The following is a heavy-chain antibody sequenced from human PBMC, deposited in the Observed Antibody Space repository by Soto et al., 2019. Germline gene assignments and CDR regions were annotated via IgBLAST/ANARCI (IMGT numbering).Heavy chain of an antibody. CDR1: GASVSSGGYF. CDR3: ARAFDILTRYYFDY. D-gene: IGHD3-9*01. CDR2: IYYSGST. J-gene: IGHJ4*02. V-gene: IGHV4-30-4*01. Sequence: SETLSLTCSVSGASVSSGGYFWTWIRQPPGKGLEWIGYIYYSGSTYYNPSLKSRVTISVDTSKNQFSLKLSSVTAADTAVYYCARAFDILTRYYFDYWGQGTLVTVSS.